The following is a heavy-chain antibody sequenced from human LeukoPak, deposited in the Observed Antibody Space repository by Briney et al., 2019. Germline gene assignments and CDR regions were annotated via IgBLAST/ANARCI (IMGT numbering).Heavy chain of an antibody. D-gene: IGHD4-17*01. CDR3: ARAPNDFGDYPFDS. J-gene: IGHJ4*02. CDR2: IIPIFGTT. V-gene: IGHV1-69*06. Sequence: GSSVKVSCKASGGTFITYAINWVRQAPGQGLEWLGRIIPIFGTTDYAQKFQDRVTFTADRSTSTTYMDLSSLTSEDTAVYYCARAPNDFGDYPFDSWGQGTLVTVSS. CDR1: GGTFITYA.